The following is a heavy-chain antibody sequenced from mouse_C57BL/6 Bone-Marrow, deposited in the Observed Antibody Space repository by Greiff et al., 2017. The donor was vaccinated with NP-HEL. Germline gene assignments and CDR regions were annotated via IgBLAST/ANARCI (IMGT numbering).Heavy chain of an antibody. V-gene: IGHV1-63*01. CDR1: GYTFTNDW. CDR3: ATVVTKGYRYFDV. Sequence: QVQLQQSGAELVRPGTSVKMSCKASGYTFTNDWIGWAKQRPGHGLEWIGDIYPGGGYTNYNEKFKGKATLTADTSSSTAYMQLSSLTSEDSAIYYCATVVTKGYRYFDVWGTGTTVTVSS. D-gene: IGHD2-2*01. CDR2: IYPGGGYT. J-gene: IGHJ1*03.